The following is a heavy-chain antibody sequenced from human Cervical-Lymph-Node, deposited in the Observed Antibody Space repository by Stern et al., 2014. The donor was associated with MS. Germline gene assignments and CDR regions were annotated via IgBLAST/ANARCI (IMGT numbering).Heavy chain of an antibody. CDR1: SGSITTDSYY. CDR2: LYHSTIT. D-gene: IGHD3/OR15-3a*01. J-gene: IGHJ4*02. V-gene: IGHV4-31*03. Sequence: QLQLQESGPGLLKPSQTLSLTCTVSSGSITTDSYYWTWIRQHPGKGLELIGYLYHSTITHYNPSFQSRVAISMLTSKNQFSLQLRSVTAADTAVYYCAGSSVASLYDFWGQGTLVTVSS. CDR3: AGSSVASLYDF.